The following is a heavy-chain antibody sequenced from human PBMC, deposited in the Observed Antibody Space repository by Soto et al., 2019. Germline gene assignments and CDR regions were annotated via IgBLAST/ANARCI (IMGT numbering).Heavy chain of an antibody. CDR2: ISYDGSNK. Sequence: PVGSLRLSCAASGFTFSSYAMHWVRQAPGKGLEWVAVISYDGSNKYYADSVKGRFTISRDNSKNTLYLQMNSLRAEDTAVYYCASIYCSGGSCYKYYFDYWGQGTLVTVSS. CDR3: ASIYCSGGSCYKYYFDY. V-gene: IGHV3-30-3*01. J-gene: IGHJ4*02. D-gene: IGHD2-15*01. CDR1: GFTFSSYA.